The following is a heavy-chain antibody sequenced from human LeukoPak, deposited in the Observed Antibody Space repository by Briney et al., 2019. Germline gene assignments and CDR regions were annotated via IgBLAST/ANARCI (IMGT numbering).Heavy chain of an antibody. D-gene: IGHD2-2*01. CDR2: INHSGST. V-gene: IGHV4-34*01. J-gene: IGHJ5*02. CDR3: ARRRRAGYCSSTSCPPYNWFDP. CDR1: GGSFSGYY. Sequence: PSENLSLTCAVYGGSFSGYYWSWIRQPPGKGLEWIGEINHSGSTNYNPSLKSRVTISVDTSKNQFSLKLSSVTAADTAVYYCARRRRAGYCSSTSCPPYNWFDPWGQGTLVTVSS.